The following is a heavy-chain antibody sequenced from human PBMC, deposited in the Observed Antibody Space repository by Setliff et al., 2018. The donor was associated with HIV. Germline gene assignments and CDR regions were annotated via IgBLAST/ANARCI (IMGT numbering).Heavy chain of an antibody. CDR3: ARHDTEYSSYPIDY. D-gene: IGHD6-6*01. J-gene: IGHJ4*02. CDR2: IHYSGST. CDR1: GGSIDSTDYY. Sequence: SETLSLTCTVSGGSIDSTDYYWGWIRQPPGKGLEWIGNIHYSGSTYYNPSLKSRVTISVDTSKNQFSLKLSSVTAADTAVYYCARHDTEYSSYPIDYWGQGNLVTVSS. V-gene: IGHV4-39*01.